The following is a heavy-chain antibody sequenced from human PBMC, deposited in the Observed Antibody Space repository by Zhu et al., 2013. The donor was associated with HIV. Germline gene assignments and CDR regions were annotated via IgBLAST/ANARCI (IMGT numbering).Heavy chain of an antibody. CDR2: IIPLFGPP. CDR1: GGTFGSNN. V-gene: IGHV1-69*06. J-gene: IGHJ4*02. Sequence: QVQLVQSEAEVKKPGSSVKVSCKASGGTFGSNNFNWVRQAPGQGLEWMGGIIPLFGPPTYAQRFQGRVTISADTSTNLIFLEVNSLRSGDTAVYYCAREDRYYYDSSGSRAFDYWGQGTLVTVSS. D-gene: IGHD3-22*01. CDR3: AREDRYYYDSSGSRAFDY.